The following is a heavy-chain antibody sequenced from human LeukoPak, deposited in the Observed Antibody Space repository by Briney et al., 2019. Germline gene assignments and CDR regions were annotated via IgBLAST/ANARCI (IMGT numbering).Heavy chain of an antibody. CDR2: ISSSSSTI. CDR1: GFTFSSYS. J-gene: IGHJ4*02. D-gene: IGHD5-12*01. V-gene: IGHV3-48*01. CDR3: ARGRVATTGVFDY. Sequence: GGSLRPSCAASGFTFSSYSMNWVRQAPGKGLEWVSYISSSSSTIYYADSVKGRFTISRDNAKNSLYLQMNSLRAEDTAVYYCARGRVATTGVFDYWGQGTLVTVSS.